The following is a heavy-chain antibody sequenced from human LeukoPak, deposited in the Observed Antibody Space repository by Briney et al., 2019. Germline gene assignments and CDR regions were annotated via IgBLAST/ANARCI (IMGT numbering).Heavy chain of an antibody. J-gene: IGHJ4*02. CDR3: AKGGLPDY. D-gene: IGHD3-16*01. Sequence: GGSLRLSCAASGFTFSSYEMNWVRQAPGKGLEWVSSISSSSSYIYYADSVKGRFTISRDNAKNSLYLQMNSPRGEDTAVYYCAKGGLPDYWGQGTLVTVSS. CDR1: GFTFSSYE. CDR2: ISSSSSYI. V-gene: IGHV3-21*04.